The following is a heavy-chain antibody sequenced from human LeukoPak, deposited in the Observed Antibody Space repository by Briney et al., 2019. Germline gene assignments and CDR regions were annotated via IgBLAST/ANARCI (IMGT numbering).Heavy chain of an antibody. V-gene: IGHV5-51*01. CDR1: GYSFTNYW. Sequence: GESLKISCKGSGYSFTNYWIGWVRQMPGKGLEWMGIIYPGDSDTRYSPSFQGQVSISADKSISTAYLQWSSLKASDTAMYYCTRSSYSADFDYWGQGTLVTVSS. CDR2: IYPGDSDT. J-gene: IGHJ4*02. CDR3: TRSSYSADFDY. D-gene: IGHD5-18*01.